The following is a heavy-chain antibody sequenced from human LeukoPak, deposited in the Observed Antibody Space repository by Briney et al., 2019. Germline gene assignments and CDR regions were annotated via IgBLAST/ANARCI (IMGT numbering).Heavy chain of an antibody. D-gene: IGHD2-15*01. CDR2: ISDSGGST. Sequence: GESLRLSCSASGFPFSSYAMHWVRQAPGKGLEYVSAISDSGGSTYYADSVKGRFTISRANSKNTLYLQMSSLRAEDTAVYFCVRGYSFGPYGMDVWGQGTTVTVSS. CDR3: VRGYSFGPYGMDV. J-gene: IGHJ6*02. CDR1: GFPFSSYA. V-gene: IGHV3-64D*09.